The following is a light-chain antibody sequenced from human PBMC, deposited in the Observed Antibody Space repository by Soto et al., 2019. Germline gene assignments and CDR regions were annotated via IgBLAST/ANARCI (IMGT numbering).Light chain of an antibody. Sequence: QSVLTQPASVSGSPGQSITISCTGTSSDVGAYNYDSWYQQYPGEAPKVIIYDVSHRPAGVSNRFSGSKSGNTASLNISGLQTQDEADYYCSSYTSATTYVFGTGTKVTVL. CDR3: SSYTSATTYV. CDR1: SSDVGAYNY. V-gene: IGLV2-14*01. J-gene: IGLJ1*01. CDR2: DVS.